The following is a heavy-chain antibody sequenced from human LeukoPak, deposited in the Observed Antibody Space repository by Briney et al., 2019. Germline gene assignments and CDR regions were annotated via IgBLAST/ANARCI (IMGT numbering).Heavy chain of an antibody. CDR3: AKVLLSYSYGYCFDY. D-gene: IGHD5-18*01. Sequence: GRSLRLSCALSAFTFSSYGMHWVRQAPGKGLEWVAVISYDGSNKYYADPVKGRFTISRDNSKNTLYLQMNSLRAEDTAVYYCAKVLLSYSYGYCFDYWGQGTLVTVSS. CDR1: AFTFSSYG. J-gene: IGHJ4*02. V-gene: IGHV3-30*18. CDR2: ISYDGSNK.